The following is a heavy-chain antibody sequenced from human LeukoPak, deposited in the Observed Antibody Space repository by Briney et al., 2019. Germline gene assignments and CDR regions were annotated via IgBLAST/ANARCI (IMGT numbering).Heavy chain of an antibody. CDR3: ASHYDTSGYHYFDF. V-gene: IGHV3-30*03. CDR1: GFTFSSYG. CDR2: TSYDGSNK. D-gene: IGHD3-22*01. J-gene: IGHJ4*02. Sequence: GRSLRLSCAASGFTFSSYGMHWVRQAPGKGLEWVAVTSYDGSNKYYADSVKGRFTISRDSSKNTLYLQMNSLRAEDTAVYYCASHYDTSGYHYFDFRGQGTLVTVSS.